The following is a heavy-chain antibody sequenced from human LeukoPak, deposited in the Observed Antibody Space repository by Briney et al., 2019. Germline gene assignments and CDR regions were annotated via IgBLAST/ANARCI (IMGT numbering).Heavy chain of an antibody. CDR3: ARNSIAAAGSY. CDR1: GGSFSGYY. V-gene: IGHV4-34*01. J-gene: IGHJ4*02. D-gene: IGHD6-13*01. CDR2: INHSGST. Sequence: SETLSLTCAVYGGSFSGYYWSWIRQPPGKGLEWIGEINHSGSTNYNPSLKSRVTISVDTSKNQFSLKLGSVTAADTAVYYCARNSIAAAGSYWGQGTLVTVSS.